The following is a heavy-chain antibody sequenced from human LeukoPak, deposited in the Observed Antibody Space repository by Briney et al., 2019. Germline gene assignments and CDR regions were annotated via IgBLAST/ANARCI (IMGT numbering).Heavy chain of an antibody. D-gene: IGHD3-10*01. CDR3: AKEITYYYGSGSPRGFDY. J-gene: IGHJ4*02. CDR1: GFIFDDYA. Sequence: GRSLRLSCAASGFIFDDYAMHWVRQAPGKGLEWVSGISWNSGSIIYADSVKGRFTISRDNAKNSLYLQMNSLRAEDTALYYCAKEITYYYGSGSPRGFDYWGQGTLVTVSS. CDR2: ISWNSGSI. V-gene: IGHV3-9*01.